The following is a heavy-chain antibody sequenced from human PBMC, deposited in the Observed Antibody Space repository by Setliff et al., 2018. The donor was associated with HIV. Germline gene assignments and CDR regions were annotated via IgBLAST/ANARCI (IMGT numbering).Heavy chain of an antibody. Sequence: SETLSLTCTVSGGSISSYYWSWIRQPPGKGLEWIGYIYTSGSVNYNPSLNSRVTISVDTSKNQFSLKLSSVTAADTAVYFCARGRGSSSSWPIDYWGQGTLVTVSS. CDR1: GGSISSYY. D-gene: IGHD6-13*01. CDR3: ARGRGSSSSWPIDY. V-gene: IGHV4-4*09. J-gene: IGHJ4*02. CDR2: IYTSGSV.